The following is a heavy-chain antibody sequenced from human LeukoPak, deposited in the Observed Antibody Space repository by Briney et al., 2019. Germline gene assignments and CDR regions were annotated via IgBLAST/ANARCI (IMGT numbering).Heavy chain of an antibody. CDR3: ARVMGSETAMVTWGIDY. Sequence: ASVKVSCKASGYTFTSYAMNWERQAPGQGLEWMGWINTNTGNPTYAQAFTGRFVFSLDTSVSTAYLQISSLKAEDTAVYYCARVMGSETAMVTWGIDYWGQGTLVTVSS. J-gene: IGHJ4*02. D-gene: IGHD5-18*01. CDR2: INTNTGNP. CDR1: GYTFTSYA. V-gene: IGHV7-4-1*02.